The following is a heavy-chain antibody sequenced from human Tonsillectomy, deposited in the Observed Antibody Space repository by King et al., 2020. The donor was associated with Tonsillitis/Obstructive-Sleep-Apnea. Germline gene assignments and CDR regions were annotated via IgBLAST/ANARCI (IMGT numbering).Heavy chain of an antibody. CDR2: IYYTGST. CDR1: GGSISSYY. V-gene: IGHV4-59*01. J-gene: IGHJ3*02. D-gene: IGHD6-19*01. Sequence: QLQESGPGLVKPSETLSLTCIVSGGSISSYYWSWIRQPPGKGMEWIGYIYYTGSTNYNPSLKSRVNISVDTSKNQFSLNLSSVTAADTDVYYFAREADDAFDIWGQGTMVTVSS. CDR3: AREADDAFDI.